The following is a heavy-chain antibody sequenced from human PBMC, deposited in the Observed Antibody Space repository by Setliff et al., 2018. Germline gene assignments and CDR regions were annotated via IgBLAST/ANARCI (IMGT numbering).Heavy chain of an antibody. V-gene: IGHV1-2*06. CDR2: LNPRDGGS. D-gene: IGHD3-10*01. J-gene: IGHJ6*03. Sequence: ASVKVSCKASGYTFTAYYMHWVRQAPGQGLEWMGRLNPRDGGSHLPQRLKGRVTMTRDTSKRIVYMELRSLTSDDTAVYYCARDPTGSDFVFSYFFDVWGKGTTVTVSS. CDR3: ARDPTGSDFVFSYFFDV. CDR1: GYTFTAYY.